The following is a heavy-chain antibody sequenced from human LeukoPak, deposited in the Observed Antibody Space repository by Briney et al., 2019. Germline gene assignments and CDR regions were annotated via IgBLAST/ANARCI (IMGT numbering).Heavy chain of an antibody. CDR1: GYTFTGYY. D-gene: IGHD4-17*01. Sequence: GASVKVSCKASGYTFTGYYMHWVRQAPGQGLEWMGWINPNSGGTNYAQKFQGRVTMNRDTSISTAYMELSRLRSDDTAVSYCARERRVTTDWFDPWGQGTLVTVSS. J-gene: IGHJ5*02. CDR2: INPNSGGT. V-gene: IGHV1-2*02. CDR3: ARERRVTTDWFDP.